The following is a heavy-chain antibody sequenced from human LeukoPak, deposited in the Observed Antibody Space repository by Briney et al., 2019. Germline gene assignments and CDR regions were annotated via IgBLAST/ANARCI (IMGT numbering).Heavy chain of an antibody. V-gene: IGHV4-31*03. J-gene: IGHJ4*02. Sequence: SQTLSLTCTVSGGSISSGGYYWSWIRQHPGKGLEWIGYIYYSGSTYYNPSLKSRVTISVDTSKNQFSLKLSSVTAADTAVYYCARDLVAHHTRYFDYWGQGTLVTVSS. CDR2: IYYSGST. CDR3: ARDLVAHHTRYFDY. D-gene: IGHD2-15*01. CDR1: GGSISSGGYY.